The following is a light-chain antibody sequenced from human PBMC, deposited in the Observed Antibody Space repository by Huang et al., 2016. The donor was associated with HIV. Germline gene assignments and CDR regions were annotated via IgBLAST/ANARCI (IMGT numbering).Light chain of an antibody. CDR1: QSVLYSSNNKNY. J-gene: IGKJ1*01. V-gene: IGKV4-1*01. CDR2: WAS. CDR3: QQYYSSRT. Sequence: DIVMTQSPDSLAVSLGERATLNCKSSQSVLYSSNNKNYLAWYQQKPGQPPKLLIYWASTWESGVPDRFSGSGSGTDFTLTISSLQAEDVAVYYCQQYYSSRTFGQGTKVEIK.